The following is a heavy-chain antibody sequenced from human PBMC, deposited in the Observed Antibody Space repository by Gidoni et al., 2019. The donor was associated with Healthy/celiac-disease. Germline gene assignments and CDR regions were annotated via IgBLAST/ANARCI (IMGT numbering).Heavy chain of an antibody. V-gene: IGHV4-59*08. D-gene: IGHD3-9*01. CDR1: GGSISSYY. J-gene: IGHJ5*02. CDR2: IYYSGSI. Sequence: QVQLQESGPGLVKPSETLSLTCTVSGGSISSYYWSWIRQPPGKGLEWIGYIYYSGSINYNPSLKSRVTISVDTSKNQFSLKLSSVTAADTAVYYCARHFRRYFDWLGVDPWGQGTLVTVSS. CDR3: ARHFRRYFDWLGVDP.